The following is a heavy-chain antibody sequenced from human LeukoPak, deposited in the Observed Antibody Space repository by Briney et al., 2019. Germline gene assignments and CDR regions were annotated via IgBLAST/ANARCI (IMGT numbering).Heavy chain of an antibody. D-gene: IGHD2-2*01. J-gene: IGHJ6*04. Sequence: SETLSLLCSVSGVSIRSYYWSWIRQPARQGLEWIGRIYTSGSTNYNPSLKSRVTMSVDTSKNQFSLKLSSVTAADTAVYYCASARTTAFMDVWGKGTTVTVSS. V-gene: IGHV4-4*07. CDR1: GVSIRSYY. CDR2: IYTSGST. CDR3: ASARTTAFMDV.